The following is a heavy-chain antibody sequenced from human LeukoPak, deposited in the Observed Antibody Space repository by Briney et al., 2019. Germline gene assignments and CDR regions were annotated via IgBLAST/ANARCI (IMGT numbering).Heavy chain of an antibody. CDR1: GFTFSSYA. CDR3: AKGSQSSSWNFDY. D-gene: IGHD6-13*01. CDR2: ISGSGLSP. Sequence: GGSLRLSCAASGFTFSSYAMHWVRRAPGKGLEWVSAISGSGLSPYYAGAVKGWFTISRDNSKNTLYLQMNSLRAEDTAVYYCAKGSQSSSWNFDYWGQGTLVTVSS. J-gene: IGHJ4*02. V-gene: IGHV3-23*01.